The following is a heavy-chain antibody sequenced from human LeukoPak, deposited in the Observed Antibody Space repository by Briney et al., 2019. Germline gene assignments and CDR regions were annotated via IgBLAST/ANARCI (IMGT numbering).Heavy chain of an antibody. CDR2: IYSGGST. J-gene: IGHJ4*02. CDR3: ARGSSNFYFDY. Sequence: GGSLRLSCAVSGFTVSSNYMNWVRQAPGKGLEWVSVIYSGGSTYYADSVKGRFTISRDNAKNSLYLQVNSLRVEDTAVYYCARGSSNFYFDYWGQGTLVTVSS. V-gene: IGHV3-53*01. D-gene: IGHD2-2*01. CDR1: GFTVSSNY.